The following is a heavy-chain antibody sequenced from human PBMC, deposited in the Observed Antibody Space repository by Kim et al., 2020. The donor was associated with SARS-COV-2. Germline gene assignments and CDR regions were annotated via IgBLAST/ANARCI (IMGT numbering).Heavy chain of an antibody. D-gene: IGHD4-17*01. J-gene: IGHJ4*02. CDR3: ARGGISTVITV. CDR1: GGSISSYY. CDR2: MYSTGNS. V-gene: IGHV4-4*07. Sequence: SETLSLTCSVSGGSISSYYWTWIRQPAGKGLEWIGPMYSTGNSNYNPSLKSRVTMSVDTSTNQFSLKLSSVTAADTAIYYCARGGISTVITVWGQGTLVTVSS.